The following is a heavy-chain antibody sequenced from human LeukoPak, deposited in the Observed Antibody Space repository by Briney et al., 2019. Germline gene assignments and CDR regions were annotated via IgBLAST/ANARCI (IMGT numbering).Heavy chain of an antibody. V-gene: IGHV1-2*04. Sequence: ASVKVSCKASGYTFTGYYMHWVRQAPGQGLEWMEWINPNSGGTNYAQKFQGWVTMTRDTSISTAYMELSRLRSDDTAVYYCARSPIAAAADFDYWGQGTLVTVSS. CDR1: GYTFTGYY. J-gene: IGHJ4*02. D-gene: IGHD6-13*01. CDR3: ARSPIAAAADFDY. CDR2: INPNSGGT.